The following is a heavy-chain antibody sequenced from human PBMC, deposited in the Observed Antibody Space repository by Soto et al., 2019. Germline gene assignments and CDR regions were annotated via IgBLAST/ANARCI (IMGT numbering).Heavy chain of an antibody. D-gene: IGHD3-22*01. CDR3: ARGKGDYYDSSGYHYYFDY. CDR2: INPNSGGT. V-gene: IGHV1-2*02. Sequence: RQAPGQGLEWMGWINPNSGGTKSAQKFQGRVTMTRDTSISTAYMELSRLRSDDTAVYYCARGKGDYYDSSGYHYYFDYWGQGTLVTVSS. J-gene: IGHJ4*02.